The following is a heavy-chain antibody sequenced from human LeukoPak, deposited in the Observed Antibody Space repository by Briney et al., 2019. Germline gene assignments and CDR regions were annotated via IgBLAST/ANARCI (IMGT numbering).Heavy chain of an antibody. D-gene: IGHD3-22*01. J-gene: IGHJ3*02. CDR2: ISYDGSNK. CDR3: ARRSYYDSSGYYPDAFDI. V-gene: IGHV3-30-3*01. CDR1: GFTFSSYA. Sequence: PGGSLRLSCAASGFTFSSYAMHWVRQAPGKGLEWVAVISYDGSNKYYADSVKGRFTISRDNSKNTLYLQMNSLRAEGTAVYYCARRSYYDSSGYYPDAFDIWGQGTMVTVSS.